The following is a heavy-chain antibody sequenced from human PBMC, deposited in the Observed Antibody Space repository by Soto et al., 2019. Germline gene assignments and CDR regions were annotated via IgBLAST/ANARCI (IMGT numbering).Heavy chain of an antibody. V-gene: IGHV3-64D*06. CDR1: VFTFSSYA. CDR2: ISSNGGST. Sequence: PGGSLRLSCSASVFTFSSYAMHLVRQAPGKGLEYVSAISSNGGSTYYADSVKGRFTISRDNSKNTLYLQMSSLRAEDTAVYYCVKDSLYSSSWSDYWGQGTPVTVSS. CDR3: VKDSLYSSSWSDY. J-gene: IGHJ4*02. D-gene: IGHD6-13*01.